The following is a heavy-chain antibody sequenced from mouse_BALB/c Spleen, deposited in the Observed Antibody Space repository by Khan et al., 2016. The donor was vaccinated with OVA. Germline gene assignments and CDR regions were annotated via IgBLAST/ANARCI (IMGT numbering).Heavy chain of an antibody. J-gene: IGHJ3*01. Sequence: QFQLVQSGPELKKPGETVTISCKASGYTFTNYGVNWIKQAPGKGLKWMGWINTYSGEPAYADDFKGRYAFSLETSASTAYLQINNLKNEDMATYLYTRGNFANEAWFAYWGQGTLVTVSA. V-gene: IGHV9-1*02. CDR1: GYTFTNYG. CDR3: TRGNFANEAWFAY. CDR2: INTYSGEP.